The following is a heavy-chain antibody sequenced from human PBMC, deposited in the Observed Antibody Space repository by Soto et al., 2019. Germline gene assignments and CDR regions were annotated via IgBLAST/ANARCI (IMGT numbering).Heavy chain of an antibody. CDR3: ARDVGSSGSSRWFDT. CDR2: IWYEGTTK. D-gene: IGHD3-10*01. V-gene: IGHV3-33*01. Sequence: LRLSGVASGFTLSNYGMHWVRQAPGKGLEWIALIWYEGTTKYSTDSMKGRFSISRDQSKSTLYLQVNSLRAEDTATYYCARDVGSSGSSRWFDTWGQGTLVTVSS. J-gene: IGHJ5*02. CDR1: GFTLSNYG.